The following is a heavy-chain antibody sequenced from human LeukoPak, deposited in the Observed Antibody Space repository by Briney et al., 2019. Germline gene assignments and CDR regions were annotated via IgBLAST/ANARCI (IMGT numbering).Heavy chain of an antibody. CDR1: GFTFSSYW. Sequence: PGGSLRLSCAASGFTFSSYWMSWVRQAPGKGLEWVANIKQDGSEKYYVDSVKGRFTISRDNAKNSLYLQMNSLRAEDTAVYYCARYRTPQYYYGSGSAPFDYWGQGTLVTVSS. CDR3: ARYRTPQYYYGSGSAPFDY. D-gene: IGHD3-10*01. J-gene: IGHJ4*02. V-gene: IGHV3-7*01. CDR2: IKQDGSEK.